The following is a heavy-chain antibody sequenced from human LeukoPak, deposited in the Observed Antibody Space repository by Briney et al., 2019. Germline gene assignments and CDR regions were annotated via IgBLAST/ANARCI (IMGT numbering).Heavy chain of an antibody. CDR1: GFTFSNSW. D-gene: IGHD2/OR15-2a*01. J-gene: IGHJ4*02. CDR3: AKAPSNYFYYFEY. CDR2: INTYGSST. Sequence: PGGSLRLSCVGSGFTFSNSWMHWVRQAPGTGMVWVSRINTYGSSTSYADSVECRFTISSDNAKNTLYLQTNTLRDEDTAVYYCAKAPSNYFYYFEYWGQGTLVTVSS. V-gene: IGHV3-74*01.